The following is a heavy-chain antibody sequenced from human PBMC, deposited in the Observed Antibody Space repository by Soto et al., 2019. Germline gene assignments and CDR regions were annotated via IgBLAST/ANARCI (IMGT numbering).Heavy chain of an antibody. CDR2: IGTAGDT. D-gene: IGHD4-17*01. CDR1: GFTFSSYD. V-gene: IGHV3-13*01. CDR3: ARGATLNGDLDY. Sequence: GGSLRLSCAASGFTFSSYDMHWVRQATGKGLEWVSAIGTAGDTYYPGSVKGRFTISRENAKNSLYLQMNSLRAEDTAVYYCARGATLNGDLDYWGQGTLVTVSS. J-gene: IGHJ4*02.